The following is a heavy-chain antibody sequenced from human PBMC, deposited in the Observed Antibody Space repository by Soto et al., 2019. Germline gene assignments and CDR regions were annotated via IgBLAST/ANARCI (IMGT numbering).Heavy chain of an antibody. J-gene: IGHJ4*02. D-gene: IGHD3-10*01. V-gene: IGHV2-5*02. CDR2: IYWDDDE. Sequence: QITLKESGPTLVKPTQTLTLTCTFSGFSLSTSGVGVGWIRQPPGKALEWLALIYWDDDERYSPSLKSRLTITKDTPKIQVVLTMTNIDPVFTATYYCAHRRGNYDSASDYVDSWGQGTLVTVSS. CDR1: GFSLSTSGVG. CDR3: AHRRGNYDSASDYVDS.